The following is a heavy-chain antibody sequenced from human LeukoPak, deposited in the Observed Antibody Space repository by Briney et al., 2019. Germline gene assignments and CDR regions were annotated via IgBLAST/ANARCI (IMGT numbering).Heavy chain of an antibody. CDR3: ARGTHLGYCSSTSCYTGWYFDL. J-gene: IGHJ2*01. CDR2: IYTSGST. V-gene: IGHV4-61*02. D-gene: IGHD2-2*02. Sequence: SQTLSLTCTVSGGSISSGSYYWSWIRQPAGKGLEWIGRIYTSGSTNYNPSPKSRVTISVDTSKNQFSLKLSSVTAADTAVYYCARGTHLGYCSSTSCYTGWYFDLWGRGTLVTVSS. CDR1: GGSISSGSYY.